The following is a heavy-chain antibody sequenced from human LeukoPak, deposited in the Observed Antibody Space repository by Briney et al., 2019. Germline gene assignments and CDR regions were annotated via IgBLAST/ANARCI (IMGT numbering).Heavy chain of an antibody. D-gene: IGHD1-1*01. CDR1: GFTFSSYW. CDR2: IKQDGSEN. CDR3: ARAQSTTGTTSRYSDY. J-gene: IGHJ4*02. V-gene: IGHV3-7*03. Sequence: PGRSLRLSCAASGFTFSSYWMSWVRQAPGKGLEWVANIKQDGSENYYMDSVKGRFTISRDNAKNSLYLQMNSLRAEDTAVYYCARAQSTTGTTSRYSDYWGQGTLVTVSS.